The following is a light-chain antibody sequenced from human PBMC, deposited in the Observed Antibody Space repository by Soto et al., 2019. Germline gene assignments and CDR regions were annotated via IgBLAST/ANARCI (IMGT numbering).Light chain of an antibody. CDR1: QSVSSY. V-gene: IGKV3-11*01. J-gene: IGKJ5*01. CDR3: QQRNTWPPVT. Sequence: EIVLTQSPATPSLPPGESSTLSCMSSQSVSSYLAWYQQKPGQAPRLLIYGAFNRATGIPARFSGSGSGADFTLTISSLEPEDFAIYYCQQRNTWPPVTFGQGTRLEIK. CDR2: GAF.